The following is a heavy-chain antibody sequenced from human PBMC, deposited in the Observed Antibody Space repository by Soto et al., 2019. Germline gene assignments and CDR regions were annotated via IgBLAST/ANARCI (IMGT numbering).Heavy chain of an antibody. CDR3: AREMSYYFDS. CDR1: GDSISRDGYS. J-gene: IGHJ4*02. CDR2: IYHSGAT. Sequence: QLQLQESGSGLVKASQTLVLTCTVSGDSISRDGYSWNWIRQPPGKGLEWIGFIYHSGATYYNPSLKSRVSTSVDKSKKQFSLRLASVTTADAAVYYGAREMSYYFDSGGQVPLVTVSS. V-gene: IGHV4-30-2*01.